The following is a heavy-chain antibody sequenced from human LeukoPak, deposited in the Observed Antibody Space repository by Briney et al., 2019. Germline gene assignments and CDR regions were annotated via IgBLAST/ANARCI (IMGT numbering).Heavy chain of an antibody. Sequence: GGSLRLSCAASGFTFSSYSMNWVRQAPGKGLEWVSSISSSSSYIYYADSVKGRFTISRDNAKNTLYLQMNSLRAEDTAVYYCTRDWRNLGYDYWGQGTLVTVSS. CDR1: GFTFSSYS. J-gene: IGHJ4*02. CDR2: ISSSSSYI. V-gene: IGHV3-21*01. D-gene: IGHD5-12*01. CDR3: TRDWRNLGYDY.